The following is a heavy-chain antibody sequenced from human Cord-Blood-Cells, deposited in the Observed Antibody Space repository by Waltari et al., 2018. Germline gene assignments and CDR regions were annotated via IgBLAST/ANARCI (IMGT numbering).Heavy chain of an antibody. D-gene: IGHD3-10*02. J-gene: IGHJ4*02. CDR1: GGSFSGYY. CDR2: INHSGST. Sequence: QVQLQQWGAGLLKPSETLSLTCAVYGGSFSGYYWSWIRQPPGKGLEWSGEINHSGSTNYNPSLKMRVTISVDTSKNQFSLKLSSVTAADTAVYYCARRPFGTLMLGGYFDYWGQGTLVTVSS. CDR3: ARRPFGTLMLGGYFDY. V-gene: IGHV4-34*01.